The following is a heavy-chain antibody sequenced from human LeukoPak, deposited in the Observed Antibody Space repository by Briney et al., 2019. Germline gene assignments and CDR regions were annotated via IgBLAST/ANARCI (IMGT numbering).Heavy chain of an antibody. D-gene: IGHD2-15*01. CDR3: ARHRSSGGSRRHYYYGMDV. J-gene: IGHJ6*02. V-gene: IGHV4-61*02. CDR1: GGSISSGSYY. CDR2: IYTSGST. Sequence: SETLSLTCTVSGGSISSGSYYWSWLRQPAGRGLEWIGRIYTSGSTNYNPSLKSRVTISVDTSKNQFSLKLSSVTAADTAVYYCARHRSSGGSRRHYYYGMDVWGQGTTVIASS.